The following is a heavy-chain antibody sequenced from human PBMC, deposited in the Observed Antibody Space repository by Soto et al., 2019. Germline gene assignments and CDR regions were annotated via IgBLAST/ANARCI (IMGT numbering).Heavy chain of an antibody. CDR3: ASRDRVDAFDI. J-gene: IGHJ3*02. V-gene: IGHV1-69*01. Sequence: QVQLVQSGAEVKKPGSSVRVSCKVSGGSFRRYAITWVRQAPGQGLEWMGGIIPILGSPNYAQRFQDRVSITADESTSTTYMDLRSLRSEDAAVYYCASRDRVDAFDIWGQGTGVTVSS. CDR2: IIPILGSP. CDR1: GGSFRRYA.